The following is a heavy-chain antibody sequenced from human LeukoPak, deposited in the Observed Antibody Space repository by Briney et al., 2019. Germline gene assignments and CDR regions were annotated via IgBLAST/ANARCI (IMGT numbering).Heavy chain of an antibody. Sequence: GGSLRLSCAASGFTFSSYAMSWVRQATGKGLEWVSAISGSGGSTYYADSVKGRFTISRDNSKNTLYLQMNSLRAEDTAVYYCAKHCSSTSCYFWGQGTLVTVSS. CDR3: AKHCSSTSCYF. V-gene: IGHV3-23*01. D-gene: IGHD2-2*01. CDR2: ISGSGGST. J-gene: IGHJ4*02. CDR1: GFTFSSYA.